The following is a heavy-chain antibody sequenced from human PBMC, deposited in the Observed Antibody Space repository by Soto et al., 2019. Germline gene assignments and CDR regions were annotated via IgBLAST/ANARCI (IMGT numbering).Heavy chain of an antibody. V-gene: IGHV3-48*03. J-gene: IGHJ6*02. CDR3: ARDLTLTPASVIGGAAPGGMDV. CDR2: IGSRGSPM. CDR1: GFSFSIYE. D-gene: IGHD2-21*01. Sequence: GGSLRLSCAASGFSFSIYEMNWVRQAPGKGLEWVAYIGSRGSPMYYADSVKGRFTISRDNAGQSLFLQMDSLRADDTAVYYCARDLTLTPASVIGGAAPGGMDVWGQGTTVTVSS.